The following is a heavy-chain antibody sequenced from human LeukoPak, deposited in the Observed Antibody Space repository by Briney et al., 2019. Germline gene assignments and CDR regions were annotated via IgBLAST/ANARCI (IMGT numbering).Heavy chain of an antibody. Sequence: KPSETLSLTCAVYGESFSSCYWSWIRQPPGKGLEWIGEINHSGSTNYNPSLKSRVTISVDTSKNQFSLKLSSVTAADTAVYYCARTISGKLLFFDYWGQGTLVTVSS. V-gene: IGHV4-34*01. CDR3: ARTISGKLLFFDY. J-gene: IGHJ4*02. CDR2: INHSGST. D-gene: IGHD3-10*02. CDR1: GESFSSCY.